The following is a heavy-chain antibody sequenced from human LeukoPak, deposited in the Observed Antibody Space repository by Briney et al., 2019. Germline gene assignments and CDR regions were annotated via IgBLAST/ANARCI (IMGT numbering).Heavy chain of an antibody. CDR1: GFTFSTYE. J-gene: IGHJ4*02. CDR2: ISSSGTYI. Sequence: PGGSLRLSCAASGFTFSTYEMNWVRRAPGKGLEWVSSISSSGTYIYYIDSVKGRFTISRDNAKNSLYLQMNSLRAEDTAVYYCASRDYFDYWGRETLVTASS. V-gene: IGHV3-21*01. CDR3: ASRDYFDY.